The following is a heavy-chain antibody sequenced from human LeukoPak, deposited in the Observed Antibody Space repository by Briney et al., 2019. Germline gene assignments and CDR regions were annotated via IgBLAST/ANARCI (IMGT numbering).Heavy chain of an antibody. J-gene: IGHJ4*02. D-gene: IGHD6-19*01. CDR3: AKVLYSSGFYVNY. CDR2: TTGSGGST. Sequence: GGSLRLSCAASGFTFSSYAMTWVRQAPGKGLEWVSATTGSGGSTYYADSVKGRFTISRDNSKNTLYLQMNSLRGEDTAVYYCAKVLYSSGFYVNYWGQGTLVTVSS. V-gene: IGHV3-23*01. CDR1: GFTFSSYA.